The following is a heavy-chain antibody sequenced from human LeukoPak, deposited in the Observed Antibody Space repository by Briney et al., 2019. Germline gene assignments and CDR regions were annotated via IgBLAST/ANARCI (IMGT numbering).Heavy chain of an antibody. CDR3: ARVLRRVVTMIAFDY. CDR1: GYTFTSYG. CDR2: ISAYNGDT. D-gene: IGHD3-22*01. J-gene: IGHJ4*02. Sequence: GASVKVSCKASGYTFTSYGISWVRQAPGQGLEWMGWISAYNGDTNYAQKLQGRVTMTTDTSTSTAYMELRSLRSDDTAVYYCARVLRRVVTMIAFDYWGQGTLVTVSS. V-gene: IGHV1-18*01.